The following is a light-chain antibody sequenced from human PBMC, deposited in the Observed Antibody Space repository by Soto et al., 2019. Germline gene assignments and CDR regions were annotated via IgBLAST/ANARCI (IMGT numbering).Light chain of an antibody. CDR3: QQVNSYPRT. V-gene: IGKV1-9*01. CDR2: TAS. CDR1: QGISSY. Sequence: IQLTQSPSSLSASVGDRVTVTCRASQGISSYLAWYQQKPGKAPTLLIYTASTLQSGVPSRFSGSGSGTDFTLTISSLQHEDFATYYCQQVNSYPRTFGPGTKVDFK. J-gene: IGKJ3*01.